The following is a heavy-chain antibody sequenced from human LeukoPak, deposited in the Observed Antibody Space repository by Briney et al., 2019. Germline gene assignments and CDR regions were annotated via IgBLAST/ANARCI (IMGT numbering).Heavy chain of an antibody. CDR3: ARAPGYCSGGSCFRD. V-gene: IGHV3-48*03. Sequence: GGPLRLYSASAGLSFSNYVMNGVRHARKKVLEWVSYISSSGSTIYYADSVKGRFTISRDNAKNSLYLQMNSLRAEDTAVYYCARAPGYCSGGSCFRDWGQGTLVTVSS. CDR1: GLSFSNYV. D-gene: IGHD2-15*01. J-gene: IGHJ4*02. CDR2: ISSSGSTI.